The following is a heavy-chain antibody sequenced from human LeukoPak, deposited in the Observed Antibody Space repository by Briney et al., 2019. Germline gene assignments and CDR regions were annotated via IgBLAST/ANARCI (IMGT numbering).Heavy chain of an antibody. D-gene: IGHD2-8*02. Sequence: SETLSLTCSVSGYSISSAFYWGWIRQPPGKGLEWIGSIYHSGNTYYNPSLKSRVTISVDTSKNQFSLKLNSVTAADTAVYYCARLVIRAFDSWGQGILVTVSS. CDR3: ARLVIRAFDS. CDR2: IYHSGNT. CDR1: GYSISSAFY. V-gene: IGHV4-38-2*01. J-gene: IGHJ5*01.